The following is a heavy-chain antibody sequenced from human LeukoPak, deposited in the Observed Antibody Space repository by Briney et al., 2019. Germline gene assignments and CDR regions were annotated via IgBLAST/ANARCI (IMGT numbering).Heavy chain of an antibody. CDR2: ISYDGSTT. D-gene: IGHD6-6*01. Sequence: GMSLRLSCAASGFAFSSYGMQWVRQAPGKGLEWVAVISYDGSTTHYADSVKGRFTVSRDNSKNTLYLQINSLRPEDTAVYYCAKEFRPVSSYWYFDLWGRGTLVTVSS. J-gene: IGHJ2*01. CDR1: GFAFSSYG. V-gene: IGHV3-30*18. CDR3: AKEFRPVSSYWYFDL.